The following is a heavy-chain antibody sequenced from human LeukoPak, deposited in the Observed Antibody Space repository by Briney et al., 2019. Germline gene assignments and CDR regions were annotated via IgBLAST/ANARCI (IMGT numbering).Heavy chain of an antibody. CDR1: GFTFGDYY. J-gene: IGHJ4*02. V-gene: IGHV3-11*04. CDR2: ISSSGDTM. CDR3: VRDTVGYGAAFDY. Sequence: PGGSLRLSCAASGFTFGDYYMTWIRQAPGKGLEWISYISSSGDTMHYADSVKGRFTISRDNARNSLYLQMNSLRAEDTAVYYCVRDTVGYGAAFDYWGQGTLVTVSS. D-gene: IGHD5-18*01.